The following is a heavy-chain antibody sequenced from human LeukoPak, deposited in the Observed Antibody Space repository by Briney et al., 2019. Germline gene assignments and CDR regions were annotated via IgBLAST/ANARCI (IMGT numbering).Heavy chain of an antibody. Sequence: SETLSLTCAVYGGSFSGYYWSWVRQPPGKGLEWIGEINHSGSTNYNPSLQSRVTISVDTSKNQFSLKLSSVTAADTAVYYCARSGLWYAWFDPWGQGTLVTVSS. V-gene: IGHV4-34*01. CDR3: ARSGLWYAWFDP. J-gene: IGHJ5*02. CDR1: GGSFSGYY. CDR2: INHSGST. D-gene: IGHD2-15*01.